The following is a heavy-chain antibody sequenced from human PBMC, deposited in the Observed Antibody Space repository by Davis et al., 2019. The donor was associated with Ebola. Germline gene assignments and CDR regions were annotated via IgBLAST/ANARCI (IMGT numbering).Heavy chain of an antibody. CDR1: GFTFTRSA. CDR2: VAVGSGNT. V-gene: IGHV1-58*01. CDR3: AAASLYYYYYMDV. Sequence: SVKVSCKASGFTFTRSAVQWVRQARGQRLEWIGWVAVGSGNTNYTHQFQDRVTISRDMSTSTAYMELSSLRSEDTAVYFCAAASLYYYYYMDVWGKGTTVTVSS. D-gene: IGHD2-2*01. J-gene: IGHJ6*03.